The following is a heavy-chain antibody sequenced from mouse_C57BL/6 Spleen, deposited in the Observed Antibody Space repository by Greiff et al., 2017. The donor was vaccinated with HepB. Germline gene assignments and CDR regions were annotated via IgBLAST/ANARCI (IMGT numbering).Heavy chain of an antibody. D-gene: IGHD1-1*01. CDR2: IRNKANGYTT. J-gene: IGHJ4*01. CDR3: ARYGSSYYYAMDY. V-gene: IGHV7-3*01. Sequence: DVHLVESGGGLVQPGGSLSLSCAASGFTFTDYYMSWVRQPPGKALEWLGFIRNKANGYTTEYSASVKGRFTISRDNSQSILYLQMNALRAEDSATYYCARYGSSYYYAMDYWGQGTSVTVSS. CDR1: GFTFTDYY.